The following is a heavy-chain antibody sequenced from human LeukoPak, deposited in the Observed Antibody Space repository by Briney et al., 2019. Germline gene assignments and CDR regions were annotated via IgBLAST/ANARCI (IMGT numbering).Heavy chain of an antibody. CDR2: INPNSGGT. J-gene: IGHJ5*02. Sequence: ASVKVSCKASGYTFTGYHMHWVRQAPGQGLEWMGWINPNSGGTNYAQKFQGRVTMTRDTSISTAYMELSRLRSDDTAVYYCARGVLRYFDWLVSANWFDPWGQGTLVTVSS. D-gene: IGHD3-9*01. CDR3: ARGVLRYFDWLVSANWFDP. CDR1: GYTFTGYH. V-gene: IGHV1-2*02.